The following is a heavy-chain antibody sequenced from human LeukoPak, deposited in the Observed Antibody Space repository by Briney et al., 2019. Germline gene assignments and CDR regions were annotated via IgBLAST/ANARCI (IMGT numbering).Heavy chain of an antibody. CDR2: ISGSGVST. J-gene: IGHJ4*02. CDR1: GFTFNNYA. D-gene: IGHD2-15*01. CDR3: AKGCSGGSCYTGLNIDY. V-gene: IGHV3-23*01. Sequence: GGSLRLSCAASGFTFNNYAMSWVRQAPEKGLEWVSAISGSGVSTYYADSVKGRFTISRDNSKNTLYLQMNSLRAEDTAVYYCAKGCSGGSCYTGLNIDYWVQGTLVTVSS.